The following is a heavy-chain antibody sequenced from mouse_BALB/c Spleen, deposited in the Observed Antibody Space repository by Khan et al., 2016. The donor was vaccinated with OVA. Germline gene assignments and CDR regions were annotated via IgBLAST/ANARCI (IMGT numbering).Heavy chain of an antibody. J-gene: IGHJ4*01. D-gene: IGHD2-10*01. Sequence: VQLQESGPGLVAPSQSLSITCTVSGFSLTGYGVNWVRQPPGKGLEWLGMIWGDGSTDYNSGLKSRLSISKDNSKSQVFLIMNSLQTDDTASYYCARAYYGNYREAMDYWGQGASVTVSS. CDR1: GFSLTGYG. CDR3: ARAYYGNYREAMDY. V-gene: IGHV2-6-7*01. CDR2: IWGDGST.